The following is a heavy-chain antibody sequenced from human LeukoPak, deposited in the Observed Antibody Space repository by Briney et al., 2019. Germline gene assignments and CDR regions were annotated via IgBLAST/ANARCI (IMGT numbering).Heavy chain of an antibody. CDR1: GGSFSGYY. J-gene: IGHJ6*02. V-gene: IGHV4-34*01. CDR2: INHSGST. CDR3: ARGPPYYDILTGYYTAYYYGMDV. D-gene: IGHD3-9*01. Sequence: PSETLSLTCAVYGGSFSGYYWSWIRQPPGKGLEWIGEINHSGSTNYNPSLKSRVTISVDTSKNQFSLKLSSVTAADTAVYYCARGPPYYDILTGYYTAYYYGMDVWGQGTTVTVSS.